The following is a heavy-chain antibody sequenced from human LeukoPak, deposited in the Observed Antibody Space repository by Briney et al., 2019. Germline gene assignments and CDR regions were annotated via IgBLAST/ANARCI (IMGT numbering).Heavy chain of an antibody. V-gene: IGHV3-23*01. Sequence: ETLSLTCAVYGGSFSGYYWSWVRQAPGKGLEWVSAISGSGGSTYYADSVKGRFTISRDNSKNTLYLQMNSLRAEDTAVYYCAKDLVGATTDYFDYWGQGTLVTVSS. CDR3: AKDLVGATTDYFDY. J-gene: IGHJ4*02. CDR1: GGSFSGYY. D-gene: IGHD1-26*01. CDR2: ISGSGGST.